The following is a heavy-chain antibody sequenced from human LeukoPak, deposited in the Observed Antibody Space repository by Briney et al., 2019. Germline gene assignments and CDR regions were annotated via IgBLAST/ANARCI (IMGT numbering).Heavy chain of an antibody. CDR2: IYHSGST. CDR3: ARQSSGYYNFDY. J-gene: IGHJ4*02. Sequence: SETLSLTCTVSGYSISSGYYWGWIRQPPGKGLEWIGSIYHSGSTYYNPSLKSRVTISVDTSKNQFSLKLSSVTAADTAVYYCARQSSGYYNFDYWGQGTLVTVSS. D-gene: IGHD3-22*01. V-gene: IGHV4-38-2*02. CDR1: GYSISSGYY.